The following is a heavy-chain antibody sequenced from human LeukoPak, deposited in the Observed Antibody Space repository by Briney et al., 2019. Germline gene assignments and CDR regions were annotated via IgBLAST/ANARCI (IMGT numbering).Heavy chain of an antibody. V-gene: IGHV4-39*01. Sequence: SETLSLTCTVSGGSISSSSYYWGWIRQPPGKGLEWIGSIYYSGSTYYNPSLKSRVTISVDTSKNQFSLKLSSVTAADTAVYYCARGRFSSGPWGQGTLVTVSS. J-gene: IGHJ5*02. CDR3: ARGRFSSGP. CDR2: IYYSGST. CDR1: GGSISSSSYY.